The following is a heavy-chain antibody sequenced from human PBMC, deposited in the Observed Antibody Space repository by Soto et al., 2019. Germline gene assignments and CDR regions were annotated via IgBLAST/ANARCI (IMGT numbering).Heavy chain of an antibody. V-gene: IGHV4-34*01. CDR2: INHSGST. CDR3: ARGHGY. CDR1: GGSFSGYY. J-gene: IGHJ4*02. Sequence: SETLSLTCAVYGGSFSGYYWSWIRQPPGKGLEWIGEINHSGSTNYNPSLKSRVTISVDTSKNQFSLKLSSVTAADTAVYYCARGHGYWGQGTLVTVSS.